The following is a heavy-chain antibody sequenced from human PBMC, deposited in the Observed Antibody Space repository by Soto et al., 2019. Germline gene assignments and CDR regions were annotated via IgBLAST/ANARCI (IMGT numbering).Heavy chain of an antibody. V-gene: IGHV4-31*03. Sequence: QVQLQESGPGLVKPSQTLSLTCTVSGGSITSGGYYWSWIRQHPGKGLEWIGYIYYSGRTYYSPSLKSRVTISLDTSKNQFSLKLTSVTAADTAVYYCARDLRGVTTFDPWGQGTLVTVSS. J-gene: IGHJ5*02. CDR1: GGSITSGGYY. D-gene: IGHD4-4*01. CDR3: ARDLRGVTTFDP. CDR2: IYYSGRT.